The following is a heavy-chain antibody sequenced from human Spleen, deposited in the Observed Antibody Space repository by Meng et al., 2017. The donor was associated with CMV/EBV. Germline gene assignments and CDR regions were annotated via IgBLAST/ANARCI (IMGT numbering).Heavy chain of an antibody. CDR2: ISYIGST. CDR1: GGSVSSGSYY. CDR3: ARDRLERNAFDM. J-gene: IGHJ3*02. D-gene: IGHD1-1*01. Sequence: ESLKISCTVSGGSVSSGSYYWSWLRQPPGKGLEWIGYISYIGSTNYNPSLKSRVTISVDTSKNQFSLKLSSVTAADTAVFYCARDRLERNAFDMWGQGTMVTVSS. V-gene: IGHV4-61*01.